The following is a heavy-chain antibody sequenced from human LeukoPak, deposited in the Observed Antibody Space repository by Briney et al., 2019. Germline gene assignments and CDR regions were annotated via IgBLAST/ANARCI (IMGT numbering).Heavy chain of an antibody. D-gene: IGHD2-2*01. CDR3: ARVGRQLLGYCSSTSCYDAFDI. Sequence: PGGSLILYCAASGFTFSRYEMKWVRHAPGKGLESGSYISSSVRTIYYADSVKGRFTNYRDNAKSSVSIQMNSLRAEDTAVYYCARVGRQLLGYCSSTSCYDAFDIWGQGTMVTVSS. J-gene: IGHJ3*02. CDR1: GFTFSRYE. CDR2: ISSSVRTI. V-gene: IGHV3-48*03.